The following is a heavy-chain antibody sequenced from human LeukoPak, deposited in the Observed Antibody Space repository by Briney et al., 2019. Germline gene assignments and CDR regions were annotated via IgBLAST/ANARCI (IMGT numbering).Heavy chain of an antibody. CDR3: AKDMDDSSGYYYFDY. D-gene: IGHD3-22*01. CDR2: ISWNSGSI. J-gene: IGHJ4*02. CDR1: GFTFDDYA. Sequence: GRSLRLSCAASGFTFDDYAMHWVRQAPGKGLEWVSGISWNSGSIGYADSVKGRFTISRDNAKHSLYLQMNSLRAEDTALYYCAKDMDDSSGYYYFDYWGQGTLVTVSS. V-gene: IGHV3-9*01.